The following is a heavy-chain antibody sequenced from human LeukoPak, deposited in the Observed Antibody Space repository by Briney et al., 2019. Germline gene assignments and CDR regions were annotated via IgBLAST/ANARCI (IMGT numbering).Heavy chain of an antibody. CDR1: GFTFSSYW. V-gene: IGHV3-74*01. J-gene: IGHJ4*02. D-gene: IGHD6-19*01. Sequence: GGSLRLSCAASGFTFSSYWMHWVRQAPGKGPVWVSRINSDGSSTSYADSVKGRFTISRDNAKSTLYLQMNSLRAEDTAVYYCARDGGTAVAAFDYWGQGTLVTVSS. CDR3: ARDGGTAVAAFDY. CDR2: INSDGSST.